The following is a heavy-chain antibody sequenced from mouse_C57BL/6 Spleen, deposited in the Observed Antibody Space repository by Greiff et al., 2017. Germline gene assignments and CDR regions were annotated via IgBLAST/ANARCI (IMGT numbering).Heavy chain of an antibody. Sequence: DVKLVESGGDLVKPGGSLKLSCAASGFTFSSYGMSWVRQTPDKRLEWVATISSGGSYTYYPDSVKGRFTISRDNAKNTLYLQMSSLKSEDTAMYYCARDYTYWGQGTTLTVSS. CDR1: GFTFSSYG. CDR3: ARDYTY. D-gene: IGHD2-12*01. CDR2: ISSGGSYT. V-gene: IGHV5-6*02. J-gene: IGHJ2*01.